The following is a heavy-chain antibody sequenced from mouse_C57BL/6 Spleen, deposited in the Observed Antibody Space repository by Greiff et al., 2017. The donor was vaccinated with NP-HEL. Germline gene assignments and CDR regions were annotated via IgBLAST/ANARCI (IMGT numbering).Heavy chain of an antibody. CDR1: GYTFTSYW. CDR3: ARWSWDDAMDY. CDR2: IDPSDSET. J-gene: IGHJ4*01. Sequence: QVQLQQPGAELVRPGSSVKLSCKASGYTFTSYWMHWVKQRPIQGLEWIGNIDPSDSETHYNQKFKDKATLTVDKSSSTAYMQLSSLTSEDSAVYYCARWSWDDAMDYWGQGTSVTVSS. V-gene: IGHV1-52*01. D-gene: IGHD4-1*01.